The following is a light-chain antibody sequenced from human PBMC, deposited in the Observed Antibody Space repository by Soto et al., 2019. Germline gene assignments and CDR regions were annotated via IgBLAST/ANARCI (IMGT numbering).Light chain of an antibody. CDR2: DAS. J-gene: IGKJ1*01. Sequence: DIQMTQSPSTLSASIGDRVTIICRASQSMYDWLAWYQQKPGRAPKVLIYDASSLQSGVPSRFSGSGSGTEFTLTIDSLQPDDVATYYGLRYNAFSQTFGQGTKVEI. CDR3: LRYNAFSQT. CDR1: QSMYDW. V-gene: IGKV1-5*02.